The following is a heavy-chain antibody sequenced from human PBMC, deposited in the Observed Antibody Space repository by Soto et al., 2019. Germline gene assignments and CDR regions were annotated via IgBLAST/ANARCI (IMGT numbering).Heavy chain of an antibody. CDR2: INPNSGAT. Sequence: ASVKVSCKASGYTFIGYYIHWVRQAPGQGLEWLGWINPNSGATIYEQKFQGRVTMTRDTSINTAYMELSRLRSDDTAVYYCARDSYYDILTGYSRNAFDMWGQGTLVTV. CDR3: ARDSYYDILTGYSRNAFDM. CDR1: GYTFIGYY. J-gene: IGHJ3*02. D-gene: IGHD3-9*01. V-gene: IGHV1-2*02.